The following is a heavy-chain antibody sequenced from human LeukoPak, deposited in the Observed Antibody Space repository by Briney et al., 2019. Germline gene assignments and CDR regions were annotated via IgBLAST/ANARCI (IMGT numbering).Heavy chain of an antibody. CDR1: GASFSTNY. D-gene: IGHD1-26*01. Sequence: SETLSLTCSVSGASFSTNYWSWIRQPPGRGLEWIGYVFDSGSTNYNPSLKSRVTISVDTSKNQFSLKLSSVTAADTAVYYCARRQWELIDYWGQGTLVTVSS. V-gene: IGHV4-59*08. J-gene: IGHJ4*02. CDR3: ARRQWELIDY. CDR2: VFDSGST.